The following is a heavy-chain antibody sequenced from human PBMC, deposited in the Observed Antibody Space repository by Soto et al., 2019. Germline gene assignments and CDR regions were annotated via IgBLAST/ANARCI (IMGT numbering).Heavy chain of an antibody. J-gene: IGHJ5*02. CDR1: VYTFSNYG. D-gene: IGHD2-2*01. Sequence: AAVTVSCKASVYTFSNYGSTCVRQAPGQPLEWLGWISLYSDGTNYAQKFQGRVSMTTDTSTTTAYMELRSLRSDDTAVYYCARVVPGAEAWFGPWGQGTLVTVSS. V-gene: IGHV1-18*01. CDR3: ARVVPGAEAWFGP. CDR2: ISLYSDGT.